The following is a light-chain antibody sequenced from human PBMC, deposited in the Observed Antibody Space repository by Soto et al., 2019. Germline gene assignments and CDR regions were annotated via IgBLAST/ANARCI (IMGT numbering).Light chain of an antibody. J-gene: IGKJ4*01. V-gene: IGKV3-20*01. Sequence: EIVLTQSPGTLSLSPGERATLSCRASQSVSSSYLAWHQQKPDQAPSLLIYGASSRATGSPDRFSGSGSGTDFTINISLQESEGYAVYYCQQYVTVRFGGGTKVEIK. CDR1: QSVSSSY. CDR2: GAS. CDR3: QQYVTVR.